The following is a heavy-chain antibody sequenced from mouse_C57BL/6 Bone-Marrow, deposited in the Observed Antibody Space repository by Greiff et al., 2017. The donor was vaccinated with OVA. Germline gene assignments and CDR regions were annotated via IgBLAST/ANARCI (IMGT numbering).Heavy chain of an antibody. Sequence: EVKLMESGAELVRPGASVKLSCTASGFNIKDDYMHWVKQRPEQGLEWIGWIDPENGDTEYASKFQGKATITADTSSNTAYLQLSSLTSEDTAVYYCTTPYGILFAYWGQGTLVTVSA. CDR3: TTPYGILFAY. D-gene: IGHD2-1*01. CDR1: GFNIKDDY. J-gene: IGHJ3*01. V-gene: IGHV14-4*01. CDR2: IDPENGDT.